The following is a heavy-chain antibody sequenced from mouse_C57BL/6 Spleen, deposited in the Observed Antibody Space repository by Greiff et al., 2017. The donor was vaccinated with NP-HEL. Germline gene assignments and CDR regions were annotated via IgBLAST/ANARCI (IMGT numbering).Heavy chain of an antibody. J-gene: IGHJ2*01. V-gene: IGHV1-64*01. CDR3: ASNYGSSFFDY. CDR1: GYTFTSYW. Sequence: QVQLQQPGAELVKPGASVKLSCKASGYTFTSYWMHWVKQRPGQGLEWIGMIHPNSGSTNYNEKFKSKATLTVDKSSRTAYMQLSSLTSEDSAVYYCASNYGSSFFDYWGQGTTLTVSS. D-gene: IGHD1-1*01. CDR2: IHPNSGST.